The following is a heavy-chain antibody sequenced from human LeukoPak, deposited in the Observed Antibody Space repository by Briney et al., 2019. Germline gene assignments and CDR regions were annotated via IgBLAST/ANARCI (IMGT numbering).Heavy chain of an antibody. CDR2: INHSGST. Sequence: SETLSLTCTVSGGSISSYYWSWIRQPPGKGLEWIGEINHSGSTKYNPSLKSRVTTSVDTSKNQFSLNLSSVTAADTAVYYCAILPFDYWGQGTLVAVSS. J-gene: IGHJ4*02. CDR1: GGSISSYY. CDR3: AILPFDY. V-gene: IGHV4-59*04.